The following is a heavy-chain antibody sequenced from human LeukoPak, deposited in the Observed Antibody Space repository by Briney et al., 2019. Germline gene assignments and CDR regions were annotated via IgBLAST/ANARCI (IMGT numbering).Heavy chain of an antibody. V-gene: IGHV3-33*03. CDR1: GFTFSRNG. CDR3: AKGIYNYGGYYFDY. J-gene: IGHJ4*02. Sequence: PGRSLRLSCAASGFTFSRNGMHWVRQAPGQGLEWLAVTWDDGSNNYYADSVKGRFTISRDSSKNTVSLQMNSLKLEDTALYFCAKGIYNYGGYYFDYWGQGTRVTVSS. CDR2: TWDDGSNN. D-gene: IGHD4-17*01.